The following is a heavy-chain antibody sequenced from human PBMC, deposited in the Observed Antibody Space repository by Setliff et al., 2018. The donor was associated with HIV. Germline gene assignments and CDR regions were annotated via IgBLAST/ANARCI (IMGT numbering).Heavy chain of an antibody. CDR2: ISPYNDNT. Sequence: ASVKVSCKASGYAFTSYGISWVRQAPGQGLEWVAWISPYNDNTNYAQKLQGRVTMTTDTSTSTAYMELRSLRSDDTAVYYCARAGIWNYYFDYWGQGTLVTVSS. CDR3: ARAGIWNYYFDY. V-gene: IGHV1-18*01. CDR1: GYAFTSYG. D-gene: IGHD1-7*01. J-gene: IGHJ4*02.